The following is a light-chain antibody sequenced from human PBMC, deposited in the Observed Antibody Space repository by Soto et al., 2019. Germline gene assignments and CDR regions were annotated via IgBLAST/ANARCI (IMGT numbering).Light chain of an antibody. V-gene: IGKV1-5*03. CDR1: QNISRW. J-gene: IGKJ4*01. CDR3: QQYHNYSPLT. Sequence: DIQMTQSPSTLPSSVVDIFTITGLASQNISRWLAWYQQKPGKAPKFLIYKASGLEIGVPSRFSGSGSGTEFTLTISSLQPDDFATYYCQQYHNYSPLTFGGGTKVDIK. CDR2: KAS.